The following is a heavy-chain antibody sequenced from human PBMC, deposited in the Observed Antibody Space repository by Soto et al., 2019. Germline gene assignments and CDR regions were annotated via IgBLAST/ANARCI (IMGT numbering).Heavy chain of an antibody. Sequence: GGSLGLSCAASGVTLRSYSMSWVRQAPGKGLEWVANINKNGGEKYYVDSVKGRFTISRDNAKNSLYLQMNSLRAEDTAVYYCARPWDTAMVSTWNYWGQGTLVTVSS. CDR1: GVTLRSYS. D-gene: IGHD5-18*01. CDR2: INKNGGEK. V-gene: IGHV3-7*03. CDR3: ARPWDTAMVSTWNY. J-gene: IGHJ4*02.